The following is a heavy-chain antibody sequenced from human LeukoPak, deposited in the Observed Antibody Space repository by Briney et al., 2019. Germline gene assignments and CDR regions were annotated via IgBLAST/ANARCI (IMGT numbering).Heavy chain of an antibody. CDR3: ARDSTMVRGVEGFAVY. CDR2: IGPNSGGT. CDR1: GYTFTGYY. D-gene: IGHD3-10*01. V-gene: IGHV1-2*02. J-gene: IGHJ4*02. Sequence: ASVKVSCKASGYTFTGYYMHWVRQAPGQGLEWMGWIGPNSGGTNYAQKFQGRVTMTRDTSISTAYMELSRLRSDDTAVYYCARDSTMVRGVEGFAVYWGQGTLVTVSS.